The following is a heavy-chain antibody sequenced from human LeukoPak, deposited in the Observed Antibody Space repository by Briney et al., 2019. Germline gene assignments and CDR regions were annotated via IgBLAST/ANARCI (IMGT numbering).Heavy chain of an antibody. CDR3: AQRGGWLQSGAWNPFDY. CDR1: GYTFTGYY. J-gene: IGHJ4*02. Sequence: ASVKVSCKASGYTFTGYYMHWVRQAPGQGLEWMGRINPNSGGTNYAQKFQGRVTMTRDTSISTAYMELSSLRSEDTAVYYCAQRGGWLQSGAWNPFDYWGQGTLVTVSS. V-gene: IGHV1-2*06. D-gene: IGHD5-24*01. CDR2: INPNSGGT.